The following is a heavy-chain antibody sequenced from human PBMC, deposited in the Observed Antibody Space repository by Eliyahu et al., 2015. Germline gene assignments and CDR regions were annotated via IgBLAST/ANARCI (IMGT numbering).Heavy chain of an antibody. CDR3: ATGYQVAGAPRLRSGATYFYH. Sequence: EVQLLQSGAEVKKPGATVKIXCKXSGYTFTDNYIXWMQXPPGKGLECMGLVDPADGETKYTXRFXGRLTLSADTSTDTAYMELSSLGYEDTAVYFCATGYQVAGAPRLRSGATYFYHWGQGTLVTVSS. V-gene: IGHV1-69-2*01. D-gene: IGHD1-14*01. J-gene: IGHJ1*01. CDR2: VDPADGET. CDR1: GYTFTDNY.